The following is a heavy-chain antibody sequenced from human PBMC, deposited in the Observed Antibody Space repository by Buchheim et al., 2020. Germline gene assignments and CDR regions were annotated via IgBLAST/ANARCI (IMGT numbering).Heavy chain of an antibody. CDR1: GGSVSGTNW. V-gene: IGHV4-4*02. CDR3: ARGGPLVDV. D-gene: IGHD3-16*01. CDR2: IHHSGSS. Sequence: QVQLQETGPGLVKPSGTLSLTCAVSGGSVSGTNWWSWVRQPPGKGLEWIGEIHHSGSSNYNPSLKSRVTMSVDTSKNQFSPELISVTAADTAVYYCARGGPLVDVWGQGTT. J-gene: IGHJ6*02.